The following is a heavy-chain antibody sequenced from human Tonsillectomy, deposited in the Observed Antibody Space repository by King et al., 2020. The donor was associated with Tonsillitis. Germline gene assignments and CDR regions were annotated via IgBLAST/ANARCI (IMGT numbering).Heavy chain of an antibody. V-gene: IGHV4-30-4*01. CDR2: IYYSGST. J-gene: IGHJ3*02. Sequence: QLQESGPGLVKPSQTLSLTCTVSGGSIISSDYYWSWIRQPPGKGLEWIGNIYYSGSTYYNPSLKSRLTISVDTSKKQFSLKLSSVTAADTAGYYCARDRDRSHMHKGNAFDIWGQGTMVTVSS. CDR3: ARDRDRSHMHKGNAFDI. CDR1: GGSIISSDYY. D-gene: IGHD3-22*01.